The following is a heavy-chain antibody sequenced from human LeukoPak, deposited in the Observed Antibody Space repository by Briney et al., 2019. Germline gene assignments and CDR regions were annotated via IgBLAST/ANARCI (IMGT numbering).Heavy chain of an antibody. CDR3: ARASVEIVVVPAAIDWFDP. V-gene: IGHV1-69*13. CDR2: IIPIFGTA. J-gene: IGHJ5*02. D-gene: IGHD2-2*02. CDR1: GGTFSSYA. Sequence: ASAKVSCKASGGTFSSYAISWVRQAPGQGLEWMGGIIPIFGTANYAQKFQGRVTITADESTSTAYMELSSLRSEDTAVYYCARASVEIVVVPAAIDWFDPWGQGTLVTVSS.